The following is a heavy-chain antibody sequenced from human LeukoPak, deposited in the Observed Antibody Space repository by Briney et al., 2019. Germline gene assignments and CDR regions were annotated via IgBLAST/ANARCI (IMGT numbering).Heavy chain of an antibody. V-gene: IGHV1-69*06. CDR2: IIPIFGTA. Sequence: GASVKVSCKASGGTFSSYAIRWVRQAPGQGLEWMGGIIPIFGTANYAQKFQGRVTITADKSTSTAYMELSSLRSEDTAVYYCARAYYYDSRDAFDIWGQGTMVAVSS. J-gene: IGHJ3*02. D-gene: IGHD3-22*01. CDR1: GGTFSSYA. CDR3: ARAYYYDSRDAFDI.